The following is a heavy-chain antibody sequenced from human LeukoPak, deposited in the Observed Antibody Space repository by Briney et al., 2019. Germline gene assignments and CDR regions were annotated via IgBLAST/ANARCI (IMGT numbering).Heavy chain of an antibody. D-gene: IGHD2-2*01. Sequence: GGSLRLSCAASGFTFSSYAMSWVRQAPGKGLEWVSGISGSGGSTYYADSVKGRFTISRDNSKNTLYLQMNSLRAEDTAVYYCAKVGYCSSTSCHMPTDVWGKGTTVTVSS. CDR1: GFTFSSYA. V-gene: IGHV3-23*01. J-gene: IGHJ6*04. CDR2: ISGSGGST. CDR3: AKVGYCSSTSCHMPTDV.